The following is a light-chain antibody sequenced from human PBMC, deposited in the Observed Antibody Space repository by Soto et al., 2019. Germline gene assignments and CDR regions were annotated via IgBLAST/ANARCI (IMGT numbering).Light chain of an antibody. J-gene: IGKJ1*01. V-gene: IGKV3-20*01. CDR3: QQYGSSGT. CDR2: DAS. Sequence: EIVLTQSPGTLSLSPGERATLSCRASQSVSSYLAWYQQKPGQAPRLLIYDASNRATGIPDRFSGSGSRTDFTLTISRLEPEDFAVYYCQQYGSSGTSGQGTKVDIK. CDR1: QSVSSY.